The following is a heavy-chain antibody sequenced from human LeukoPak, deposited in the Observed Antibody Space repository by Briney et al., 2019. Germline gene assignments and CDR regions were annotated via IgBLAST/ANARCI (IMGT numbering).Heavy chain of an antibody. CDR1: GGSISSTTYY. CDR2: VDCSGIT. CDR3: ARHPSLSYCSGGSFCFDP. Sequence: SETLSLTCTVSGGSISSTTYYWGWIRHPPGKGLEWIGCVDCSGITYYNPSLKSPVTISVDTSNNRFSLKLSSVTAADTAVYYCARHPSLSYCSGGSFCFDPWGEGTLVTVSS. J-gene: IGHJ5*02. V-gene: IGHV4-39*01. D-gene: IGHD2-15*01.